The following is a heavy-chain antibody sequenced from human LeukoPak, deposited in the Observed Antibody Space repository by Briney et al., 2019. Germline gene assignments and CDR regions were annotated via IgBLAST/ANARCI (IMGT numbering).Heavy chain of an antibody. V-gene: IGHV3-30-3*01. Sequence: GGSLRLSCAASGFTFSSYSIHWVRQAPGKGREWVAVISFDGSDKYYADSVKGRFTISRDKSQNMVFLQMKSLRLEDTAVYYCARGGIAELEYYYYGLDVWGQGTTVTVSS. CDR2: ISFDGSDK. J-gene: IGHJ6*02. D-gene: IGHD6-13*01. CDR3: ARGGIAELEYYYYGLDV. CDR1: GFTFSSYS.